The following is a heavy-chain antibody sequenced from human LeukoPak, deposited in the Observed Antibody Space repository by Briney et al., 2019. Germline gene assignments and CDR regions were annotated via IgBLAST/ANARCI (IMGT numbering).Heavy chain of an antibody. Sequence: GGSLRLSCAASGFTFSNAWMSWVRQAPGKGLEWVGRIKSTSDGGTTDYAAPVKGRFTISRDDSKNTLYLQMNSLRAEDTAVYYCASSTPGLPITGGDYWGQGTLVTVSS. CDR2: IKSTSDGGTT. CDR1: GFTFSNAW. J-gene: IGHJ4*02. D-gene: IGHD4-11*01. V-gene: IGHV3-15*01. CDR3: ASSTPGLPITGGDY.